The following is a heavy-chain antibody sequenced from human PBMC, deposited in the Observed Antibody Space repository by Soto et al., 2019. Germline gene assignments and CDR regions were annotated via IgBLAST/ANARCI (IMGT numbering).Heavy chain of an antibody. CDR1: GFTFSSYA. V-gene: IGHV3-23*01. CDR3: AKDVEQYSSSKIDY. D-gene: IGHD6-6*01. Sequence: GSLRLSCAASGFTFSSYAMIWIRQAPGKGLEWVSAISGNGGSTYYADSVKGRFTVSRDNSKNTLYLQMNSLRADDTAVYHCAKDVEQYSSSKIDYWGQGTLVTVSS. J-gene: IGHJ4*02. CDR2: ISGNGGST.